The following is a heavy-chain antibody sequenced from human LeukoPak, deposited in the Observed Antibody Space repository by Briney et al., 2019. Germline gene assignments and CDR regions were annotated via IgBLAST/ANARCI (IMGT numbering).Heavy chain of an antibody. CDR1: GGTFSSYA. CDR3: ARDRLEKSSSSVNAFDI. CDR2: IILIFGTA. V-gene: IGHV1-69*05. J-gene: IGHJ3*02. D-gene: IGHD6-6*01. Sequence: SVKVSCKASGGTFSSYAISWVRQAPGQGLEWMGGIILIFGTANYAQKFQGRVTITTDESTSTAYMELSSLRSEDTAVYYCARDRLEKSSSSVNAFDIWGQGTMVTVSS.